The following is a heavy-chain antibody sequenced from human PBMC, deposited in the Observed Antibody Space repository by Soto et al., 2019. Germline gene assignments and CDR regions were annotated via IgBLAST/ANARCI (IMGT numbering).Heavy chain of an antibody. V-gene: IGHV1-46*01. D-gene: IGHD4-17*01. Sequence: QVQLVQSGAEVKKPGASVEVSCKASGYTFTTYYIHWVRHAPGQGLEWMGVINPGGVSTKYAQKFQDRVNMTSDTSTSTVYMDLSSLRSEDTAVYLCARRGNGDNVGYWYFDLWGRGTQVTVSP. J-gene: IGHJ2*01. CDR1: GYTFTTYY. CDR2: INPGGVST. CDR3: ARRGNGDNVGYWYFDL.